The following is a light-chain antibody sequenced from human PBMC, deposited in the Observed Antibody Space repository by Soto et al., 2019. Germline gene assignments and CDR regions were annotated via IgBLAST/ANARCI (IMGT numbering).Light chain of an antibody. CDR3: SSYTVINTAV. CDR2: EVD. J-gene: IGLJ3*02. Sequence: QSALTQPASVSGSPGQSISISCTGSSSDVGAYNYVAWYQQKPGKAPKLLIYEVDNRPSGISHRFSGSKSGNTASLTISGLQTEDEADYYCSSYTVINTAVFGGGTKLPS. V-gene: IGLV2-14*01. CDR1: SSDVGAYNY.